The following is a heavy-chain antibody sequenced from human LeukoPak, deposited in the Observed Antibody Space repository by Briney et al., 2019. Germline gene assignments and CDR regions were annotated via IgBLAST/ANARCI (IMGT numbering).Heavy chain of an antibody. CDR2: IKTDGSVT. CDR1: GFTFNTYW. V-gene: IGHV3-7*01. J-gene: IGHJ6*02. CDR3: ARFGVAYGVDV. Sequence: GGSLRLSCVASGFTFNTYWMGWVRQTPGRGLDWVGYIKTDGSVTHYVDSVKGRFTISRDNAQNSLFLQMHSLRAEDTAVYYCARFGVAYGVDVWGQGTTVTVSS. D-gene: IGHD3-10*01.